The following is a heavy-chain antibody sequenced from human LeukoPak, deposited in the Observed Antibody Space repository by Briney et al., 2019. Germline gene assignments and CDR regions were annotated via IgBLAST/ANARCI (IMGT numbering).Heavy chain of an antibody. Sequence: ASVKVSCKASGYTFTSYDTNWVRQATGQGLEWMGWMNPNSGNTGYAQKFQGRVTMTRNTSISTAYMELSSLRSEDTAVYYCATLGNRYCSSTSCSKDYWGQGTLVTVSS. J-gene: IGHJ4*02. CDR3: ATLGNRYCSSTSCSKDY. V-gene: IGHV1-8*01. CDR1: GYTFTSYD. D-gene: IGHD2-2*01. CDR2: MNPNSGNT.